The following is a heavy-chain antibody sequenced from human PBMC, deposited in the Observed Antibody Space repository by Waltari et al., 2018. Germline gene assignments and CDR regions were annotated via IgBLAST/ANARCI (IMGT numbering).Heavy chain of an antibody. CDR1: GFTFSSYS. Sequence: EVQLVESGGGLVKPGGSLRLSCAASGFTFSSYSMNWVRQAPGKGLEGVSSIGSSSSYIYYADSVKGRFTIARDNAKNSLYLQMNSLRAEDTAVYYCARDGPPYCSSTSCYHEYFQHWGQGTLVTVSS. D-gene: IGHD2-2*01. CDR2: IGSSSSYI. CDR3: ARDGPPYCSSTSCYHEYFQH. V-gene: IGHV3-21*01. J-gene: IGHJ1*01.